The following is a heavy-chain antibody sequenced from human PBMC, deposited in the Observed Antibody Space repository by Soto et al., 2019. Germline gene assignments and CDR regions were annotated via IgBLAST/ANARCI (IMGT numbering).Heavy chain of an antibody. CDR3: ARHRPSYYSGMDV. CDR2: IYYSGST. CDR1: GGSISSSSYY. V-gene: IGHV4-39*01. J-gene: IGHJ6*02. Sequence: QLQLQESGPGLVKPSETLSLTCTVSGGSISSSSYYWGWIRQPPGKGLEWIGSIYYSGSTYYNPSLKSRVTIPVDTSKNQSSLKLSSVTAADTAVYYCARHRPSYYSGMDVWGQGTTVTVSS.